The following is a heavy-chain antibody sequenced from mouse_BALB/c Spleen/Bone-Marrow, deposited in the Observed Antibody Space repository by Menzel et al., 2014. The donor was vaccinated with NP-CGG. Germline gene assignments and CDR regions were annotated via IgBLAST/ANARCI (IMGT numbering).Heavy chain of an antibody. CDR3: ARGLRAY. Sequence: QVQLQQSGAELVRPGSSVKISCKASGYAFGTYWMNWVKQRPGQGLEWIGQIYPGYGDTNYNGKFKGKATLTADKSSSTAYMQLSSLTSEDSAIYFCARGLRAYWGQGTLVTVSA. CDR1: GYAFGTYW. V-gene: IGHV1-80*01. CDR2: IYPGYGDT. J-gene: IGHJ3*01.